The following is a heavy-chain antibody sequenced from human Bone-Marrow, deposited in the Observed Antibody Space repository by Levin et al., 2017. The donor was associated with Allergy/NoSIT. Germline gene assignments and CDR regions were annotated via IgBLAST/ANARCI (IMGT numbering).Heavy chain of an antibody. CDR1: GYTFTNYW. CDR3: ARHYCSGGRCSIDGSYAYHYYMDV. J-gene: IGHJ6*03. V-gene: IGHV5-10-1*01. D-gene: IGHD2-15*01. Sequence: GESLKISCEASGYTFTNYWISWVRQMPGKGLEWIGKIDPRNSYTNYSPSFQGHVTISVDKFSETAYLRWSSLRASDTAIYYCARHYCSGGRCSIDGSYAYHYYMDVWGTGTTVTVSS. CDR2: IDPRNSYT.